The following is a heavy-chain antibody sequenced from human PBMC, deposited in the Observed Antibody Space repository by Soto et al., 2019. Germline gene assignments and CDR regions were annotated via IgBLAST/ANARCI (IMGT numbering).Heavy chain of an antibody. V-gene: IGHV3-74*01. Sequence: GGSLRLSCAAPGVTFSSYWMSWVGHAPGKGLVWVSRINSDGSSTSYADSVKGRFTISRDNAKNTLYLQMWSLRAEDTAVYYSATVYCSGGTCYHLDYW. CDR2: INSDGSST. CDR3: ATVYCSGGTCYHLDY. D-gene: IGHD2-15*01. CDR1: GVTFSSYW. J-gene: IGHJ4*01.